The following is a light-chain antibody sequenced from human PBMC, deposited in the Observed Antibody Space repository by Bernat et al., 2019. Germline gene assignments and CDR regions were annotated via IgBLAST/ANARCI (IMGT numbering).Light chain of an antibody. CDR1: SSDVGAYNY. Sequence: QSALTQPASVSGSPGQSITLSCTGTSSDVGAYNYVSWYQQHPGRAPKLMIFDVSNRPSGVSDRFSGSKSGNTAYLTISGLRPEDEADYYCRSVSTTSTPVVFGGGTKLTVL. CDR2: DVS. V-gene: IGLV2-14*03. J-gene: IGLJ3*02. CDR3: RSVSTTSTPVV.